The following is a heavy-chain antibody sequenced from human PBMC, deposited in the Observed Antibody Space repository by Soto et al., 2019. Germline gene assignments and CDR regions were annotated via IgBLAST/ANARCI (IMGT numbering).Heavy chain of an antibody. D-gene: IGHD6-19*01. V-gene: IGHV3-23*01. CDR3: AKSRGSGWTCYMDV. Sequence: EVQLLESGGGLVQPGGSLRLSCAASGLTFSSYAMSWVRQAPGKGLEWVSGISGSGGSTYYADSVRGRFTISRDNSNNTLYLQMNSLRAEDTAVYYCAKSRGSGWTCYMDVWGKGTTVTVS. CDR1: GLTFSSYA. J-gene: IGHJ6*03. CDR2: ISGSGGST.